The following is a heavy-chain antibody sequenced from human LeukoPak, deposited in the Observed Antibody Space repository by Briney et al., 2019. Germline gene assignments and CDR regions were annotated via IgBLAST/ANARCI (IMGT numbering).Heavy chain of an antibody. Sequence: GGSLRLSCATSGFSFSTYAMSWVRQAPGKGLEWVSAISSSATSTYYADSVKGRFTISRDNSKNTLYLQMNSLRAEDTAVYYCARADNWNDYWGQGTLVTVSS. J-gene: IGHJ4*02. CDR3: ARADNWNDY. CDR2: ISSSATST. V-gene: IGHV3-23*01. CDR1: GFSFSTYA. D-gene: IGHD1-20*01.